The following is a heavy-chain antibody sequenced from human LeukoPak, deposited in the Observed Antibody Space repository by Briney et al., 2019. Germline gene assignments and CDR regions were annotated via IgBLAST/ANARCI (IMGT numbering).Heavy chain of an antibody. Sequence: GGSLRLLSAASGFTFSSYYMHWVRQATGKGLEWVSAIGTAGDTYHPGSVKGRFAISRENAKNSLYLQMNSLRAGDTAVYYCARSRPGRPFDYWGQGTLVTVCS. CDR2: IGTAGDT. CDR3: ARSRPGRPFDY. V-gene: IGHV3-13*01. CDR1: GFTFSSYY. J-gene: IGHJ4*02. D-gene: IGHD3-10*01.